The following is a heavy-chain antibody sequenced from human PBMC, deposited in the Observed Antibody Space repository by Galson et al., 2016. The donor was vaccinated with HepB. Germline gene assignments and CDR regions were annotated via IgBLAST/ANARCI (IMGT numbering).Heavy chain of an antibody. D-gene: IGHD3-3*01. J-gene: IGHJ4*02. CDR2: INPNSGAT. Sequence: SVKVSCKASGYNFAAYYMHWVRQAPGQGLEWMGWINPNSGATKYTLKFQGRVTMTRDTSVRTAYMQLTRLRSDDTAVYFCARGGTIFGAAFFDSWGQGTLLSVSS. CDR3: ARGGTIFGAAFFDS. V-gene: IGHV1-2*02. CDR1: GYNFAAYY.